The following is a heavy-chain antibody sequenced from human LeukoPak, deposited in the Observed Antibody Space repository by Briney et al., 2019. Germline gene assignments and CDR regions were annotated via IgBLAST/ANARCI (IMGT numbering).Heavy chain of an antibody. CDR2: ISGSSAST. Sequence: GGSVRLFCAASGFTFSIYDMRWVRQAPGKGLEWVSGISGSSASTSYADSVKGRFTVSGDNSKSILYLKMNSLRVEDTAVYYCARRFSSTWFRPVNFDPWGQGTLVTVSS. D-gene: IGHD6-13*01. J-gene: IGHJ5*02. CDR1: GFTFSIYD. V-gene: IGHV3-23*01. CDR3: ARRFSSTWFRPVNFDP.